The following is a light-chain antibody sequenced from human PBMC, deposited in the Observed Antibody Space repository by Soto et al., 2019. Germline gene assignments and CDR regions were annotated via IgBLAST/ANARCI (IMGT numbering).Light chain of an antibody. Sequence: EILMKQSPATLSVSPGESATLSCTASQSVSSNLAWHQQKPGQAPRILMYDASTRATGISARFSGSGSGTEFTLTISSLQSEDFAVYYCQQYHNWPITFGQGTRLEIK. CDR1: QSVSSN. CDR3: QQYHNWPIT. J-gene: IGKJ5*01. CDR2: DAS. V-gene: IGKV3-15*01.